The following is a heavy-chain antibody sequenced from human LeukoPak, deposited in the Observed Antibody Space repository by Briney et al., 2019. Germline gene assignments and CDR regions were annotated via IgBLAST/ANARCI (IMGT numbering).Heavy chain of an antibody. CDR3: ARDSVLGGLDSYGYGPFDP. J-gene: IGHJ5*02. V-gene: IGHV1-46*01. D-gene: IGHD5-18*01. CDR2: INPSDGSA. Sequence: ASVKVSCKASGYTFTIHLIHWVGPAAGQGLEWMGIINPSDGSASYAQNFKGRVKMTGDTSTSTVYMEVISLRSEDTAVYYCARDSVLGGLDSYGYGPFDPWGQGTLVTVSS. CDR1: GYTFTIHL.